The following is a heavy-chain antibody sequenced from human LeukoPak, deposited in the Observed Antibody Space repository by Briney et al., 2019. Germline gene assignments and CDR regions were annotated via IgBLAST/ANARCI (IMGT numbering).Heavy chain of an antibody. CDR3: TRGPEDIVVVVAADY. CDR1: GFTFGDYA. J-gene: IGHJ4*02. Sequence: GSLRLSCTASGFTFGDYAMSWFRQAPGKGLEWVGFIRSKAYGGTTEYAASVKGRFTISRDDSKSIAYLQMNSLKTEDTAVYYCTRGPEDIVVVVAADYWGQGTLVTVSS. D-gene: IGHD2-15*01. CDR2: IRSKAYGGTT. V-gene: IGHV3-49*03.